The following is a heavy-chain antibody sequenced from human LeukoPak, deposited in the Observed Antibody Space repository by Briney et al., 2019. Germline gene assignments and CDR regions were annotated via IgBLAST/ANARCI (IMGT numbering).Heavy chain of an antibody. J-gene: IGHJ1*01. CDR3: ARQFYESRSPHARYFQQ. V-gene: IGHV4-39*01. Sequence: PLETLSLTCSVSGGSLSSSSYYWGWIRQAPGRGLEWIGTINNRGSTYYSPSLKSRVTISLHTSKNQFSLKLNSVTAADTAVYYCARQFYESRSPHARYFQQWGQGTLVTVSS. CDR1: GGSLSSSSYY. D-gene: IGHD3-22*01. CDR2: INNRGST.